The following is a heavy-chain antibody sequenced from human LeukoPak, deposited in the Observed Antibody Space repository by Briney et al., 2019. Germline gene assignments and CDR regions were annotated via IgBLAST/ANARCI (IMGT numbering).Heavy chain of an antibody. J-gene: IGHJ2*01. V-gene: IGHV4-39*01. CDR2: IYYSGST. Sequence: SETLSLTCTVSGGSISSTIYYWGWTRQPPGKGLEWIGSIYYSGSTYYNWTLQSRVTTSVDTSKNQFSLRLSSVTAADTAVYYCARLSASSGYYPYWYFVLWGRGTLVTVSS. D-gene: IGHD3-22*01. CDR1: GGSISSTIYY. CDR3: ARLSASSGYYPYWYFVL.